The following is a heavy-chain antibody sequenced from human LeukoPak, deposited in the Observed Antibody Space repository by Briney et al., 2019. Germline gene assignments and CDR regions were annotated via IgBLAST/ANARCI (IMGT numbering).Heavy chain of an antibody. Sequence: PSETLSLTCTVSGDSISSGNYWGWIRQPPGKGLEWIGSIFHTGSTYFNLSLKSRVTISVDTSKNQFSLRLSSVTAADTAVYYCAREGLVVGRTMSDYWGQGTLVTVSS. J-gene: IGHJ4*02. V-gene: IGHV4-38-2*02. CDR2: IFHTGST. CDR1: GDSISSGNY. CDR3: AREGLVVGRTMSDY. D-gene: IGHD3-22*01.